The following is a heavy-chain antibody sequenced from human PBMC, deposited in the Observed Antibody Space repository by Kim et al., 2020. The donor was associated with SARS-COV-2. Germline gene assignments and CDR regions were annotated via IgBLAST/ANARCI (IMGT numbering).Heavy chain of an antibody. CDR3: AKVWSASLDY. Sequence: NKYYADSVKGRFTISRDNSKNTLYLQMNSLRAEDTAVYYCAKVWSASLDYWGQGTLVTVSS. V-gene: IGHV3-30*02. J-gene: IGHJ4*02. D-gene: IGHD2-8*02. CDR2: NK.